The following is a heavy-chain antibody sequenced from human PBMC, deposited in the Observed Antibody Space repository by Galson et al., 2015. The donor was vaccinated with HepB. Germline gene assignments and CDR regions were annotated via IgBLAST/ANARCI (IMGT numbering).Heavy chain of an antibody. CDR3: AKERREEFDY. Sequence: SLRLSCAASGFTFDTYAMSWVRQAPGKGLEWVSAISVTGGSTYYADSVKGRFTISRDTSKNTLFLQMNSLRAEDTAVYYCAKERREEFDYWGQGILVTVSS. V-gene: IGHV3-23*01. CDR2: ISVTGGST. CDR1: GFTFDTYA. J-gene: IGHJ4*02.